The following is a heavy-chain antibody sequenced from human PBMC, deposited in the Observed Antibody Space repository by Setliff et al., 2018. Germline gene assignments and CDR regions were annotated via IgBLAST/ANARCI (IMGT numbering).Heavy chain of an antibody. CDR2: IYYTGST. J-gene: IGHJ5*02. CDR3: ARDLGYCSRTSCHGDWFDP. V-gene: IGHV4-59*12. Sequence: SETLSLTCTVSGGSITNYYWSWIRQPPGKGLEYIGYIYYTGSTNSNPSLKSRVTISVDTSKNQFSLKLSSVTAADTAVYYCARDLGYCSRTSCHGDWFDPWGQGTLVTVSS. D-gene: IGHD2-2*01. CDR1: GGSITNYY.